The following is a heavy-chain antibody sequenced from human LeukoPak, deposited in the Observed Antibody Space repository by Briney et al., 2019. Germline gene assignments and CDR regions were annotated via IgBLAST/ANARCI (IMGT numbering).Heavy chain of an antibody. D-gene: IGHD3-9*01. J-gene: IGHJ4*02. V-gene: IGHV3-30-3*01. CDR2: ISYDGSNK. CDR1: GFTFSSYA. Sequence: GRSLRLSCAASGFTFSSYAMHWVRQAPGKGLEWVAVISYDGSNKYYADSAKGRFTISRDNSKNPLYLQMNSLRAEDTAVYYCARDPVGRAFWDILTGYDHFDYWGQGTLVTVSS. CDR3: ARDPVGRAFWDILTGYDHFDY.